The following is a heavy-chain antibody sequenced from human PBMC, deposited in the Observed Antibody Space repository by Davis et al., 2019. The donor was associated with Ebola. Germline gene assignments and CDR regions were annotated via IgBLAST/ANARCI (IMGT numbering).Heavy chain of an antibody. CDR1: GGTFSSYA. Sequence: AASVKVSCKASGGTFSSYAISWVRQAPGQGLEWMGRIIPILGIANYAQKFQGRVTITADKSMSTAYMELSSLRSEDTAVYYCARASPLAAAGTFDPWGQGTLVTVSS. CDR3: ARASPLAAAGTFDP. CDR2: IIPILGIA. J-gene: IGHJ5*02. V-gene: IGHV1-69*04. D-gene: IGHD6-13*01.